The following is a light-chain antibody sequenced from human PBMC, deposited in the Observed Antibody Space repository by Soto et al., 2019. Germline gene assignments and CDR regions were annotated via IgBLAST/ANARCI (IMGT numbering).Light chain of an antibody. Sequence: EIVLTQSPATLSLSPGERATLSCRASQSVSSYLAWYQQKPGQAPRLLIYDASNRATGIPARFSGRGSGTDFTLTISSLEPEDFVVYYCQQRSSWPHTFGGGTKVDIK. CDR1: QSVSSY. J-gene: IGKJ4*01. V-gene: IGKV3-11*01. CDR3: QQRSSWPHT. CDR2: DAS.